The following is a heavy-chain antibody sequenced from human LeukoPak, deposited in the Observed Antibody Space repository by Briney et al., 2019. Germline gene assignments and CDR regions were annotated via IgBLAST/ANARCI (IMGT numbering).Heavy chain of an antibody. Sequence: VGSLRLSCAASGFTFSNYAMSWVRQAPGKGLEWVSVIYIGGNTYYADSVKGRFTISRDNSKNTLYLQMNSLRAEDTAVYYCARWGAAAGFDYWGQGTLVTVSS. J-gene: IGHJ4*02. CDR1: GFTFSNYA. CDR2: IYIGGNT. D-gene: IGHD6-13*01. V-gene: IGHV3-66*01. CDR3: ARWGAAAGFDY.